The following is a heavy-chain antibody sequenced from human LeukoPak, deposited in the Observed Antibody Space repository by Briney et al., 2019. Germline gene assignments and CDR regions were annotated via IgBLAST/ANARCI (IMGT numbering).Heavy chain of an antibody. CDR1: GGSFSGYY. Sequence: PSETLSLTCAVYGGSFSGYYWSRIRQPPGKGLEWIGEINHSGSTNYNPSLKSRVTISVDTSKHQFSLKPSSVTAADTAVYYCARTRPGYWFDPWGQGTLVTVSS. CDR3: ARTRPGYWFDP. CDR2: INHSGST. V-gene: IGHV4-34*01. D-gene: IGHD6-6*01. J-gene: IGHJ5*02.